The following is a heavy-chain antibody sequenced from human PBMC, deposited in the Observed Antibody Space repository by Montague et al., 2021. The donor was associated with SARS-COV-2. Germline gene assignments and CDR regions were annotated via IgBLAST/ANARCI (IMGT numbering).Heavy chain of an antibody. V-gene: IGHV4-38-2*02. CDR1: GYSITHAYY. Sequence: SETLSLTCTVSGYSITHAYYWGWIRQPPGKGLEWIGYIDDSGTTRYNPSLRSRATISLDLSKNQFSLDLNSVTAADTAVYYCARNAYNHYGLDVWGQGTTVTVSS. CDR2: IDDSGTT. CDR3: ARNAYNHYGLDV. J-gene: IGHJ6*02.